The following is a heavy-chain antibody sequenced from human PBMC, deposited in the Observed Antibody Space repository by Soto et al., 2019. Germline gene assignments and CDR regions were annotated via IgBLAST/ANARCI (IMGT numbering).Heavy chain of an antibody. Sequence: EVQLVESGGGLVKPGGSLRLSCAASGFTFSSYSMNWVRQAPGKGLEWVSSISSSSSYIYYADSVKGRFTISRDNAKNSLYLQMNSVRAEDTAVYYCARVEYFTVTTRVAFDIWGQGTMVTVSS. D-gene: IGHD4-17*01. CDR1: GFTFSSYS. CDR3: ARVEYFTVTTRVAFDI. V-gene: IGHV3-21*01. J-gene: IGHJ3*02. CDR2: ISSSSSYI.